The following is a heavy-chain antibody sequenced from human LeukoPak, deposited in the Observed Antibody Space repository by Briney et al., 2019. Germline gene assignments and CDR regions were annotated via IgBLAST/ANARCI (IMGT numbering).Heavy chain of an antibody. CDR3: AGRDSARNPWAY. V-gene: IGHV3-7*01. D-gene: IGHD4-11*01. CDR1: GFTFTNFW. J-gene: IGHJ4*02. Sequence: GGSLRLSCSASGFTFTNFWMNWIRRAPGRGLEWVANIRPDGSEQFYVDSVKGRFTLSRDNAKNSVYLQMNSLRADDTAVYYCAGRDSARNPWAYWGQGTLVTVST. CDR2: IRPDGSEQ.